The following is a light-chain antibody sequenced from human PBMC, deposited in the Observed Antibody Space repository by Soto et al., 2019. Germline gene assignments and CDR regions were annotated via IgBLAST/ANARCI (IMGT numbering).Light chain of an antibody. V-gene: IGKV1-39*01. Sequence: DIQMTQSPSSLSASVVDRVTITFRASQSISSNLNWYQQKPGKAPKLLIYAASNLQSGVPSTFSGSGSGTDFTLTISSLQPEDFATYYCQQSHSIPWTFGQGTKVDIK. CDR2: AAS. J-gene: IGKJ1*01. CDR1: QSISSN. CDR3: QQSHSIPWT.